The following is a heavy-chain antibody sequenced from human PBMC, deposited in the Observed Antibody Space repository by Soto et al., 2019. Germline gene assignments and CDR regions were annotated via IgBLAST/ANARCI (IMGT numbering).Heavy chain of an antibody. CDR2: IYYSGST. D-gene: IGHD3-3*01. Sequence: PSETLSLTCTVSGGSISSGGYYWSWIRQHPGKGLEWIGYIYYSGSTYYNPSLKSRVTISVDTSKNQFSLKLSSVTAADTAVYYCARGERITIFGVVTPHYFDYWGQGTLVTSPQ. CDR3: ARGERITIFGVVTPHYFDY. V-gene: IGHV4-31*03. CDR1: GGSISSGGYY. J-gene: IGHJ4*02.